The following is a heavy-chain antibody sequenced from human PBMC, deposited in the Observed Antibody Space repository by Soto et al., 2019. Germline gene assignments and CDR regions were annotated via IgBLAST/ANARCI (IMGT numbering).Heavy chain of an antibody. J-gene: IGHJ6*02. CDR2: IDWDDDK. CDR1: GFSLSTSGMC. D-gene: IGHD3-9*01. CDR3: ARTPGGYDILTGYYYYYGMDV. Sequence: SGPTLVNPTQTLTLTCTFSGFSLSTSGMCVSWIRQPPGKALEWLARIDWDDDKYYSTSLKTRLTISKDTSKNQVVLTMTNMDPVDTATYYCARTPGGYDILTGYYYYYGMDVWGQGTTVTVSS. V-gene: IGHV2-70*11.